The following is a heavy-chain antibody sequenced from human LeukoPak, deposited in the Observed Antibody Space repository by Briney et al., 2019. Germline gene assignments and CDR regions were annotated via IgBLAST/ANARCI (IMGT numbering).Heavy chain of an antibody. V-gene: IGHV1-69*05. D-gene: IGHD4-17*01. Sequence: SVKVSCKASGDTFSNYAVFWVRQAPGQGLEWMGRIIPVFGTENYAQRFQGRVTLTTDESTSTAYMELSSLRSEDTAVYYCARGLRRNRRYYFDYWGQGTLVTVSS. CDR3: ARGLRRNRRYYFDY. CDR1: GDTFSNYA. J-gene: IGHJ4*02. CDR2: IIPVFGTE.